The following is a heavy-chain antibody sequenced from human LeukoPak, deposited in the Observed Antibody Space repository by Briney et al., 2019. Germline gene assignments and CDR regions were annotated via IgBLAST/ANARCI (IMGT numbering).Heavy chain of an antibody. V-gene: IGHV1-18*01. CDR1: GYTFTTYG. CDR3: ARDHFDFLAGYYDY. D-gene: IGHD3-9*01. Sequence: KPGASVKVSRKASGYTFTTYGISWARQAPGQGLEWMGWISVFNGNKRYAQKFQGRVTLTTDTSTSTAYMEVGSLRSDDTAVYYCARDHFDFLAGYYDYWGQGTLVSVSS. J-gene: IGHJ4*02. CDR2: ISVFNGNK.